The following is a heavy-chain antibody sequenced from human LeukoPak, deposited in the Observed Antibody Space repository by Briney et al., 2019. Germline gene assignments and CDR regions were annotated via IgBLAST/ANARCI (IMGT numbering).Heavy chain of an antibody. CDR1: GFTFSSYS. Sequence: GGSLRLSCAASGFTFSSYSMNWVRQAPGKGLEWVSYISSSSSTIYYADSVKGRFTISRDNAKNSLYLQMNSLRAEDTAVYYCARDREPADSSGYYYVDAFDIWGQGTMVTVSS. CDR3: ARDREPADSSGYYYVDAFDI. D-gene: IGHD3-22*01. J-gene: IGHJ3*02. CDR2: ISSSSSTI. V-gene: IGHV3-48*01.